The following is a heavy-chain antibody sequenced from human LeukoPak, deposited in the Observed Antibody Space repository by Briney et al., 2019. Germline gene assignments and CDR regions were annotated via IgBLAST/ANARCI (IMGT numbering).Heavy chain of an antibody. CDR1: GFTFSSYW. V-gene: IGHV3-7*01. D-gene: IGHD3-10*01. Sequence: PGGSLRLSCAASGFTFSSYWMTWVRQAPGKGLEWVANIKQDGSEKYYVDSVKGRFIISRDNAENSLYLQINSLRAEDTAVYYCARDRVIITDWGQRTLVTVSS. CDR3: ARDRVIITD. CDR2: IKQDGSEK. J-gene: IGHJ4*02.